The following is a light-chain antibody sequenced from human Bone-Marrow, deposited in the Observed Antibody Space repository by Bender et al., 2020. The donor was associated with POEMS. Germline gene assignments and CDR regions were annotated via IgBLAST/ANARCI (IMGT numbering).Light chain of an antibody. Sequence: QSALTQPRSVSGSPGQSVTVSCTGTSSDVGTYDYVSWYQQHPGKAPKLIIYDVSNRPSGVSDRFSGAKSGNTASLTISGLQAEDEADYYCNSYTGISPGLFGGGTKLTVL. V-gene: IGLV2-11*01. J-gene: IGLJ2*01. CDR2: DVS. CDR3: NSYTGISPGL. CDR1: SSDVGTYDY.